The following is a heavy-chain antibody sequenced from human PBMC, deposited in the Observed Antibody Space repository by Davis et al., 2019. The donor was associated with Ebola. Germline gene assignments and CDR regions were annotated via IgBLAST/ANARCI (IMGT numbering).Heavy chain of an antibody. Sequence: PGGSLRLSCAASEFIASSNHMSWVRQAPGKGLEWVSTFYSRGAIYYADSVKGRFTISRDNSKNTVLLQMSSLRAEDTAVYYCARDLGSSTDYWGQGTLVTVSS. V-gene: IGHV3-53*01. D-gene: IGHD6-6*01. CDR2: FYSRGAI. CDR1: EFIASSNH. CDR3: ARDLGSSTDY. J-gene: IGHJ4*02.